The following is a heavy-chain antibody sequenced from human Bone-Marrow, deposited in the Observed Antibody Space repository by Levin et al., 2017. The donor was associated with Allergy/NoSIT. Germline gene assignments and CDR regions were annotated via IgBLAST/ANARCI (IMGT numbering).Heavy chain of an antibody. CDR2: IDNDGAVT. D-gene: IGHD3-9*01. V-gene: IGHV3-74*01. CDR1: GFTFSSFW. J-gene: IGHJ6*02. CDR3: ASTLYDILTGLYGVDV. Sequence: PAASVKVSCAASGFTFSSFWMHWVRQVPGKGLVWVSRIDNDGAVTEYADSVKGRFTISRDNAKNTLYLQMNSLRAEDTAVYYCASTLYDILTGLYGVDVWGQGTTVTVAS.